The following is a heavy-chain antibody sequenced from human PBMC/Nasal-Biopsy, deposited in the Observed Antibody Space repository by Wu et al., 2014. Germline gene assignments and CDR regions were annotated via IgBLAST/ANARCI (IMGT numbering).Heavy chain of an antibody. V-gene: IGHV2-5*01. D-gene: IGHD3-22*01. CDR1: GFSLSTNGVG. CDR2: IYWNDDE. Sequence: LVKPTQTLTLTCTVSGFSLSTNGVGVGWIRQPPGKALEWLALIYWNDDERYSPYLKSRLTITKDXSKNQVVLTMTNMEPEDTATYYCARNYYYDSSDNWGQGTLVTVSS. CDR3: ARNYYYDSSDN. J-gene: IGHJ4*02.